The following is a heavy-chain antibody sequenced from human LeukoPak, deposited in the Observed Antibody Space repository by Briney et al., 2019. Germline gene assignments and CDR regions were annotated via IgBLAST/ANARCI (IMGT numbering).Heavy chain of an antibody. CDR1: GYTFTGYY. CDR2: INPNSGGT. D-gene: IGHD3-3*01. CDR3: ARGPYDFWSGTYTFFDY. Sequence: ASVKVSCKASGYTFTGYYMHWVRQAPGQGLEWMGWINPNSGGTNYAQKFQGRVTMTRDTSISTACMELSRLRSDDTAVYYCARGPYDFWSGTYTFFDYWGQGTLVTVSS. J-gene: IGHJ4*02. V-gene: IGHV1-2*02.